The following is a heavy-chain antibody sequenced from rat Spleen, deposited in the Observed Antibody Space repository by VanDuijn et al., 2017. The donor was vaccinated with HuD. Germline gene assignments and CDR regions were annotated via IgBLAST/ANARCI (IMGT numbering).Heavy chain of an antibody. CDR3: ARHLREASGVMDV. CDR2: MRYDGDT. CDR1: EFSLNGNN. Sequence: QVQLKESGPGLVQPSQTLSLPCTVSEFSLNGNNIHWVRQAPGKGLEWMGRMRYDGDTSYNSVLKSRLSISRDTPKSQVFLKMNSLQPEDTGTYYCARHLREASGVMDVWGQGASVTVSS. V-gene: IGHV2-63*01. D-gene: IGHD4-1*01. J-gene: IGHJ4*01.